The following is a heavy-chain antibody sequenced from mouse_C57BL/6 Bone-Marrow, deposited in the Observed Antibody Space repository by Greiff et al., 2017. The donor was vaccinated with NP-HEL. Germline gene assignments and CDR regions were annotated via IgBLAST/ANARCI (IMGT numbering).Heavy chain of an antibody. CDR2: IDPADGDT. D-gene: IGHD2-3*01. Sequence: EVKLQESGAELVRPGASVKLSCTASGFNITDYYMHWVKQRPEQGLEWIGRIDPADGDTEYAPKFQGKATMTADTSSNTAYLQLSSLTSEDTAVYYCTKRGYERPWFAYWGQGTLVTVSA. J-gene: IGHJ3*01. CDR3: TKRGYERPWFAY. V-gene: IGHV14-1*01. CDR1: GFNITDYY.